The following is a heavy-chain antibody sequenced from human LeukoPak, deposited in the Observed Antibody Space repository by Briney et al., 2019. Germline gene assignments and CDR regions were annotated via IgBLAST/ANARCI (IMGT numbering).Heavy chain of an antibody. CDR1: GGSIDSYY. CDR2: IYYSGST. D-gene: IGHD3-10*01. CDR3: AREGTDQYYYYYMDV. J-gene: IGHJ6*03. V-gene: IGHV4-59*01. Sequence: SETLSLTCTVSGGSIDSYYWSWIRQPPGKGLEWIGYIYYSGSTNYNPSLKSRVTISVDTSKNQFSLKLSSVTAADTAVYYCAREGTDQYYYYYMDVWGKGTTVTVSS.